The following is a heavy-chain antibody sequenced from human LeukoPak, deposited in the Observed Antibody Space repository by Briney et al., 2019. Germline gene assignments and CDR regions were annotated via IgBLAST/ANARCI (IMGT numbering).Heavy chain of an antibody. D-gene: IGHD3-22*01. V-gene: IGHV3-23*01. Sequence: PGGSLRLSCAASGFIFTNYAMSWVRQAPEKGLEWISAISVDGDYIYYADSVKGRFIVSRDDSMSAIYLVMKGLTVEDTATYFCARDQWFDGFDLWGQGTLATVSS. CDR1: GFIFTNYA. CDR2: ISVDGDYI. J-gene: IGHJ4*02. CDR3: ARDQWFDGFDL.